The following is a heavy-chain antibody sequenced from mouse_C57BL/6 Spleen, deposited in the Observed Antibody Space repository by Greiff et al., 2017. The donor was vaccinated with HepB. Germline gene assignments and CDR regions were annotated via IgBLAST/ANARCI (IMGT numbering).Heavy chain of an antibody. CDR2: IDPSDSYT. Sequence: VQLQQPGAELVKPGASVKLSCKASGYTFTSYWMQWVKQRPGQGLEWIGEIDPSDSYTNYNQKFKGKATLTVDTSSSTAYMQLSSLTSEDSAVYYCARGIYYGSSYGYFDVWGTGTTVTVSS. CDR1: GYTFTSYW. V-gene: IGHV1-50*01. D-gene: IGHD1-1*01. J-gene: IGHJ1*03. CDR3: ARGIYYGSSYGYFDV.